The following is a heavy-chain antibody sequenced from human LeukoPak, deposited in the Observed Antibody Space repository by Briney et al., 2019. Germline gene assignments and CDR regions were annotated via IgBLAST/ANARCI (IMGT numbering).Heavy chain of an antibody. CDR1: GGSISRYY. J-gene: IGHJ5*02. V-gene: IGHV4-59*01. CDR3: ARGDNWFDP. CDR2: IFYSGST. Sequence: AETLSLTCTVSGGSISRYYWSWIRQPPGKGLEWIGYIFYSGSTNYNPSLKSRVTISVDTSKTQFSLKLSSVTAADTAVYYCARGDNWFDPWGQGTLVTVSS.